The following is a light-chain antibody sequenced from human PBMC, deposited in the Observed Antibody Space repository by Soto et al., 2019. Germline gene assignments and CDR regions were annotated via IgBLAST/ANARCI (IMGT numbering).Light chain of an antibody. J-gene: IGKJ5*01. CDR2: GAS. V-gene: IGKV3D-15*01. Sequence: IVLTQSPGTLSLSPGERATLSCRASQSVSSNLAWYQQKPGQAPRLLIYGASTRATGIPARFSGSGSGTEFTLTISSLQSEDFAVYYCQQYNNWPPSITFGQGTRLEIK. CDR3: QQYNNWPPSIT. CDR1: QSVSSN.